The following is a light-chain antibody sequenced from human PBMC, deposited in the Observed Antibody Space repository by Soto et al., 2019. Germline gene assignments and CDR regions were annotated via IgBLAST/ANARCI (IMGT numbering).Light chain of an antibody. CDR1: SSDVGGYNY. V-gene: IGLV2-14*01. CDR3: SSYTTSSTLA. CDR2: DVT. Sequence: QSALTKPASVSGSPGQSITISCTGTSSDVGGYNYVSWYQQHPGKAPKLMIYDVTNRPSGVSTRFSGSKSGNTASLTISGLQADDEADYYCSSYTTSSTLAFGGGTKLTVL. J-gene: IGLJ2*01.